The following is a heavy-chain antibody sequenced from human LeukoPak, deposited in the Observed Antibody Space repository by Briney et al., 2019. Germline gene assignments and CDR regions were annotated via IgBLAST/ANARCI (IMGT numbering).Heavy chain of an antibody. CDR2: ISYDGSNK. V-gene: IGHV3-30*18. D-gene: IGHD3-22*01. CDR3: AKDITYYYDSSGYDY. CDR1: GFTSSSYG. Sequence: PGGSLRLSCAASGFTSSSYGMHWVRQAPGKGLEWVAVISYDGSNKYYADSVKGRFTISRDNSKNMLYLQMNSLRAEDTAVYYCAKDITYYYDSSGYDYWGQGTLVTVSS. J-gene: IGHJ4*02.